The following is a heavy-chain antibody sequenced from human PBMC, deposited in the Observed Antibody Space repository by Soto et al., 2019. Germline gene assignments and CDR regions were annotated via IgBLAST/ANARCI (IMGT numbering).Heavy chain of an antibody. D-gene: IGHD2-8*02. CDR3: ARGDYGTGGYPFPYFDS. V-gene: IGHV1-2*02. CDR2: INPDSGAT. J-gene: IGHJ4*02. CDR1: GYSFTGYY. Sequence: HEHLVQSGAEVKRPGASLKVSCKASGYSFTGYYIHWVRQAPGQGLEWMGWINPDSGATNYAQNFQGRVTLTSDTSISTASMDLNSLTSDDTAVYYCARGDYGTGGYPFPYFDSWGQGTLVIVSS.